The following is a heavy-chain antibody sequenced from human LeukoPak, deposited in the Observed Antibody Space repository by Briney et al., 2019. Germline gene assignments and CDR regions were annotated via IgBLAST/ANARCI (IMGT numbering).Heavy chain of an antibody. J-gene: IGHJ4*02. CDR1: GYTFTSYG. Sequence: ASVKVSCKASGYTFTSYGISWVRQAPGQGLEWMGWINPKSDDTNYAQKFQDRVTMTRDTSIRTAYMELSGLRSDDTAVYYCARKDYGSGTYYTDYWGQGTLVTVSS. V-gene: IGHV1-2*02. D-gene: IGHD3-10*01. CDR3: ARKDYGSGTYYTDY. CDR2: INPKSDDT.